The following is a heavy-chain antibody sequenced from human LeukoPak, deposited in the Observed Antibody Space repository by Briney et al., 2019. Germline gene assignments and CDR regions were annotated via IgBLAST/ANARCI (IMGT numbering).Heavy chain of an antibody. Sequence: KPSETLSLTCTVSGGSISSYYWSWIRQPAGKGLEWIGRIYTSGSTNYNPSLKSRVTMSVDTSKNQFSLKLSSVTAADTAVYYCARISRDQLIRDWFDPWGQGTLVTVSS. CDR3: ARISRDQLIRDWFDP. V-gene: IGHV4-4*07. D-gene: IGHD2-2*01. J-gene: IGHJ5*02. CDR1: GGSISSYY. CDR2: IYTSGST.